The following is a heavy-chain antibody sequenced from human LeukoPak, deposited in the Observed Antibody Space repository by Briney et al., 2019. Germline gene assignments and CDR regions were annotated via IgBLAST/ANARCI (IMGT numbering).Heavy chain of an antibody. CDR3: ARAAGSGYYFYMDV. V-gene: IGHV3-20*04. CDR1: GFTFDDHG. CDR2: IKWDGGST. J-gene: IGHJ6*03. Sequence: GGSLRLSCAASGFTFDDHGMSWVRQAPGKGLEWVSGIKWDGGSTGYADSVKGRFTISRDNDKNSLYLQMNSLRSEDTALYYCARAAGSGYYFYMDVWGKGTTVTVSS.